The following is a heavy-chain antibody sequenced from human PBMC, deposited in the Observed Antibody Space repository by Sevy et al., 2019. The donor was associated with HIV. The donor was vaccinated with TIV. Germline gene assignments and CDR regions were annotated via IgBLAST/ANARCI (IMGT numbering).Heavy chain of an antibody. CDR1: GFTFSSYA. Sequence: GGSLRLSCAASGFTFSSYAMHWVRQAPGKGLEWVAVISYDGSNKYYADSVKGRFTISRDNSKNTLYLQMNSLRAEDTALYYCARGGITMVRGVKNWFDPWGQGTLVTVSS. V-gene: IGHV3-30-3*01. CDR2: ISYDGSNK. D-gene: IGHD3-10*01. J-gene: IGHJ5*02. CDR3: ARGGITMVRGVKNWFDP.